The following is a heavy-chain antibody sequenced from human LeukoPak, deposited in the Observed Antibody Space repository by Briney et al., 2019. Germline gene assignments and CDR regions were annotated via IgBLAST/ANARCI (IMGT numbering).Heavy chain of an antibody. CDR3: ARESTSCNDY. CDR1: GFTFSSYA. J-gene: IGHJ4*02. Sequence: GGSLRLSCAASGFTFSSYAMSWVRQAPGKGLEWVSSISSSSSYIYYADSVKGRFTISRDNAKNSLYLQMNSLRAEDTAVYYCARESTSCNDYWGQGTLVTVSS. CDR2: ISSSSSYI. D-gene: IGHD2-2*01. V-gene: IGHV3-21*01.